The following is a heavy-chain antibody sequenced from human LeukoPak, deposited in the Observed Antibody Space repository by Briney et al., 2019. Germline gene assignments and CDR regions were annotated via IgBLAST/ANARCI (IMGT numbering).Heavy chain of an antibody. CDR2: IYYSGST. J-gene: IGHJ4*02. CDR3: ARGRGKVRLDY. V-gene: IGHV4-39*07. D-gene: IGHD3-16*01. CDR1: GGSISSSSYY. Sequence: PSETLSLTCTVSGGSISSSSYYWGWIRQPPGKGLEWIGSIYYSGSTYYNPSLKSRVTISVDTSKNQFSLKLSSVTAADTAVYYCARGRGKVRLDYWGQGTLVTVSS.